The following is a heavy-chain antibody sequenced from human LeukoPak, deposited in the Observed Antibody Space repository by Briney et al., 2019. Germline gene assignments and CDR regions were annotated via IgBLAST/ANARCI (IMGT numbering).Heavy chain of an antibody. D-gene: IGHD6-19*01. V-gene: IGHV4-34*01. J-gene: IGHJ4*02. CDR2: INHSGST. CDR1: GGSSSGYY. Sequence: SETLSLTCAVYGGSSSGYYWSWIRQPPGKGLEWIGEINHSGSTNYNPSLKSRVTISVDTSKNQFSLKLSSVTAADTAVYYCARGRSGSSVDYWGQGTLVTVSS. CDR3: ARGRSGSSVDY.